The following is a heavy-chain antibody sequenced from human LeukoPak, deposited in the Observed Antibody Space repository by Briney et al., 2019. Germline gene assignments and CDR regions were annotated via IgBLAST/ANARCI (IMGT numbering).Heavy chain of an antibody. J-gene: IGHJ5*02. CDR2: IYSGGST. CDR1: GFTVSSNY. CDR3: ATEKAQRRWSYYDTWGGRGWFDP. D-gene: IGHD3-22*01. V-gene: IGHV3-53*01. Sequence: GGSLRLSCAASGFTVSSNYMSWVRQAPGKGLEWVSVIYSGGSTYYADSVKGRFTISRDNSKNTLYLQMNSLRAEDTAVYYCATEKAQRRWSYYDTWGGRGWFDPWGQGTWSPSPQ.